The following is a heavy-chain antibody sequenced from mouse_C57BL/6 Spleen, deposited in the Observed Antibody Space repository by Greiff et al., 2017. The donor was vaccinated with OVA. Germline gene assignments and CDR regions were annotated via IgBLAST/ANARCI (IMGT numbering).Heavy chain of an antibody. CDR1: GFTFSSYT. V-gene: IGHV5-9*01. CDR2: ISGGGGNT. J-gene: IGHJ3*01. CDR3: ASPYDYDGWFAY. Sequence: EVKLMESGGGLVKPGGSLKLSCAASGFTFSSYTMSWVRQTPEKRLEWVATISGGGGNTYYPDSVKGRFTISRDNAKNTLYLQMSSLRSEDTALYDCASPYDYDGWFAYWGQGTLVTVSA. D-gene: IGHD2-4*01.